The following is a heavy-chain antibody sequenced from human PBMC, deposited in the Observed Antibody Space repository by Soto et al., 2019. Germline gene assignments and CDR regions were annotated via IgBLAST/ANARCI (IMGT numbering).Heavy chain of an antibody. J-gene: IGHJ5*02. Sequence: PAESLKISCKASGYSFTGYWIGWVRQMPGQGLEWMGIIYPGDSDTRYSPSFQGQVTISADKSISTAYLQWSSLKASDTAMYYCARLAYCGGDCYDNWFDPWGQGTLVTVSS. D-gene: IGHD2-21*02. CDR1: GYSFTGYW. CDR3: ARLAYCGGDCYDNWFDP. CDR2: IYPGDSDT. V-gene: IGHV5-51*01.